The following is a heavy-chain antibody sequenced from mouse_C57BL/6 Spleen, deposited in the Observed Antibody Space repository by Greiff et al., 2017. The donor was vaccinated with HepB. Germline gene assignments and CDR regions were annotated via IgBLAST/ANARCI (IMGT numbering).Heavy chain of an antibody. D-gene: IGHD1-1*01. J-gene: IGHJ4*01. CDR1: GFNIKDYY. CDR3: ASPYYGSSPYYYAMDY. Sequence: VQLKQSGAELVKPGASVKLSCTASGFNIKDYYMHWVKQRTEQGLEWIGRIDPEDGETKYAPKFQGKATITADTSSNTAYLQLSSLTSEDTAVYYCASPYYGSSPYYYAMDYWGQGTSVTVSS. CDR2: IDPEDGET. V-gene: IGHV14-2*01.